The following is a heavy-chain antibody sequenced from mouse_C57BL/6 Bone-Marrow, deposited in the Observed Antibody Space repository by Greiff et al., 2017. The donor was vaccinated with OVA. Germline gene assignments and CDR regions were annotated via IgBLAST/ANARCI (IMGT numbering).Heavy chain of an antibody. D-gene: IGHD1-1*01. J-gene: IGHJ2*01. CDR2: IYPRSGNT. V-gene: IGHV1-81*01. CDR1: GYTFTSYG. CDR3: ADRYGSSYDLDY. Sequence: QVQLQQSGAELARPGASVKLSCKASGYTFTSYGISWVKQRTGQGLEWIGEIYPRSGNTYYNEKFKGKATLTADKSSSTAYMELRSLTSEDSAVYFCADRYGSSYDLDYWGQGTTLTVSS.